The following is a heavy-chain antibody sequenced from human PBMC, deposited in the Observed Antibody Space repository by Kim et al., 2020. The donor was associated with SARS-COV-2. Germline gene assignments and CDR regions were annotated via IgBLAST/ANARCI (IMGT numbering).Heavy chain of an antibody. D-gene: IGHD1-26*01. Sequence: VKGRFTISRDNAKKSLYLQMNSLRAEDTAVYYCAGSPREIDYWGQGTLVIVSS. V-gene: IGHV3-11*04. CDR3: AGSPREIDY. J-gene: IGHJ4*02.